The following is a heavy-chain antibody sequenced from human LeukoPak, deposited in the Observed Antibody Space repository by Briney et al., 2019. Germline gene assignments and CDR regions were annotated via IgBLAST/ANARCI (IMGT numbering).Heavy chain of an antibody. CDR2: INPNSGGT. V-gene: IGHV1-2*02. CDR1: GYTFTSYY. D-gene: IGHD5-18*01. CDR3: ARLSSVTAMVIDY. Sequence: ASVKVSCKASGYTFTSYYMHWVRQAPGQGLEWMGWINPNSGGTNYAQKFQGRVTMTRDTSISAAYMELSRLRSDDTAVYYCARLSSVTAMVIDYWGQGTLVTVSS. J-gene: IGHJ4*02.